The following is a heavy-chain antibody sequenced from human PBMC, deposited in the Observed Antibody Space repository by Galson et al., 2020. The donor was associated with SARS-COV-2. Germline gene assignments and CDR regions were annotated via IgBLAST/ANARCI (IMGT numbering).Heavy chain of an antibody. CDR1: GFTFSSYG. J-gene: IGHJ6*02. CDR2: ISYDGSNK. D-gene: IGHD1-26*01. V-gene: IGHV3-30*03. CDR3: ARSYSGSYYYGMDV. Sequence: GGSLRLSCAASGFTFSSYGMHWVRQAPGKGLEWVAVISYDGSNKYYADSVKGRFTISRDNSKNTLYLQMNSLRAEDTAVYYCARSYSGSYYYGMDVWGQGTTVTVSS.